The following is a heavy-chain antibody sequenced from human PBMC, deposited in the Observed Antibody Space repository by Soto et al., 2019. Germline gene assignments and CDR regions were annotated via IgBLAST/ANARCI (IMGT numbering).Heavy chain of an antibody. Sequence: GGSLRLSCAASGFTFSSYAMSWVRQAPGKGLEWVSAISGSGGSTYYADSVKGRFTISRDNSKNTLYLQMNSLRAEDTAVYYCAKGGAGTTNYYYYGMDVWGQGTTVTVSS. V-gene: IGHV3-23*01. CDR3: AKGGAGTTNYYYYGMDV. J-gene: IGHJ6*02. CDR1: GFTFSSYA. D-gene: IGHD6-19*01. CDR2: ISGSGGST.